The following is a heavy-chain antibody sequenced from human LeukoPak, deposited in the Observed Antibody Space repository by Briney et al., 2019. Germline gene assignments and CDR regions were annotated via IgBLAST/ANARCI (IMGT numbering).Heavy chain of an antibody. J-gene: IGHJ4*02. CDR2: IYPGDSDT. D-gene: IGHD2-15*01. CDR3: ARHPIPKKYCSGGSCYDNYFDY. CDR1: GYSFTSYW. V-gene: IGHV5-51*01. Sequence: GESLKISCKGSGYSFTSYWNGWVRQTPGKGLEWMGIIYPGDSDTRYSPSFQGQVTISADKSISTAYLQWSSLKASDTAMYYCARHPIPKKYCSGGSCYDNYFDYWGQGTLVTVSS.